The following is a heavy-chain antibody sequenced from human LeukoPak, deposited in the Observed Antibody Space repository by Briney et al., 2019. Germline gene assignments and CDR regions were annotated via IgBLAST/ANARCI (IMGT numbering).Heavy chain of an antibody. D-gene: IGHD6-19*01. CDR1: GFTFSNAW. V-gene: IGHV3-48*02. J-gene: IGHJ4*02. CDR2: ISSSSRTI. Sequence: GGSLRLSCAASGFTFSNAWMSWVRQAPGKGLEWVSYISSSSRTIYYADSVKGRFTISRDKAQNSLYLQMDSLRDEDTAVYYCAKDLDTRVAVAGYDYWGQGTLVTVSS. CDR3: AKDLDTRVAVAGYDY.